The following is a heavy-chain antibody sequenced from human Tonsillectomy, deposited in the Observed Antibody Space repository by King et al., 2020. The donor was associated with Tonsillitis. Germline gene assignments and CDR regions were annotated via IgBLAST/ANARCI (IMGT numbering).Heavy chain of an antibody. Sequence: QVQLQQWGAGLLKPSETLSLTCAVYGGSFSGYYWSWIRQPPGKGLEWIGEINHSGSTNYNPSLKSRVTISVDTSKNQFSLKLSSVTAADTAVYYCARGYSYGKTPGYWGQGTLVTVSS. V-gene: IGHV4-34*01. CDR2: INHSGST. J-gene: IGHJ4*02. D-gene: IGHD5-18*01. CDR3: ARGYSYGKTPGY. CDR1: GGSFSGYY.